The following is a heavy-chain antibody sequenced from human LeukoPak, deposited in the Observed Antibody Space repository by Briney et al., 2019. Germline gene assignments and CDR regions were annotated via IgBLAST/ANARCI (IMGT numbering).Heavy chain of an antibody. V-gene: IGHV3-21*01. CDR2: ISTRYFI. CDR1: GLPLSTSS. D-gene: IGHD3-10*01. CDR3: ARILGDNGYGSGFFDY. Sequence: GGSLRLSCAASGLPLSTSSMNWVRQAPGKGLECVSDISTRYFINYADSVKGRFTVSRDHAKDSLYLQMNSLRAEDTAVYYCARILGDNGYGSGFFDYWGQGALVTVSS. J-gene: IGHJ4*02.